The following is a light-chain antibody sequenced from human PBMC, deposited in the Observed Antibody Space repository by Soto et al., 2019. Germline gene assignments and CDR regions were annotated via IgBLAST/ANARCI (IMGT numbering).Light chain of an antibody. CDR2: GTS. Sequence: EIVLRQSPGTLSLSPGERATLSCRASQSFTSTSLAWYEQEPGQATRLIVHGTSSRATGTPDRISGGGSGTDFNFTLSRLEPEDFEVYYCQHYVNSSITFGQGTRLEVK. J-gene: IGKJ5*01. CDR3: QHYVNSSIT. V-gene: IGKV3-20*01. CDR1: QSFTSTS.